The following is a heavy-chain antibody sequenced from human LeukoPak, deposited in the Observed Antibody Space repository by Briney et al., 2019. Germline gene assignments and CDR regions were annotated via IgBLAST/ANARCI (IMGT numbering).Heavy chain of an antibody. D-gene: IGHD1-26*01. J-gene: IGHJ6*02. Sequence: SXXAXXXXFXXXWMHWVRRAPGQGLEWVGPINPSGGSTTYAQKLQGRVAMTRDTSTSTVYMEVSSLTSEDTAVYYCARGDYSGFYFYGMDVWGQGTTVTVSS. CDR3: ARGDYSGFYFYGMDV. V-gene: IGHV1-46*01. CDR2: INPSGGST. CDR1: XXXFXXXW.